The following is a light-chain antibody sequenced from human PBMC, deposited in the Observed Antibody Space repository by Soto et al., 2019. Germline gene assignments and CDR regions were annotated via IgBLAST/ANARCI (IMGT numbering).Light chain of an antibody. CDR3: QQYYSYQWT. CDR1: QGISTW. CDR2: GAS. J-gene: IGKJ1*01. V-gene: IGKV1-12*01. Sequence: DIQMTQSPSSVSASVGDRVTITCRASQGISTWLAWYQQEPGKAPKLLIYGASSLQSGVPSRFSGSGSGTDFTLTISCLQSEDFATYYCQQYYSYQWTFGQGTKVDIK.